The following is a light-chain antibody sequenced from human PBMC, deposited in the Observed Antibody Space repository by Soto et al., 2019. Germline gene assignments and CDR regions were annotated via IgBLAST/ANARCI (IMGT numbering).Light chain of an antibody. Sequence: QSSLTQPASVSGSPGQSIPISCTGTSSDVGGYKYVSWYQQHPGKVPKLMIYEVSNRPSGVSNRFSGSKSANTASLTISGLQAEDEADYYCSSYTSSNTLVFGTGTKLTVL. J-gene: IGLJ1*01. V-gene: IGLV2-14*01. CDR3: SSYTSSNTLV. CDR2: EVS. CDR1: SSDVGGYKY.